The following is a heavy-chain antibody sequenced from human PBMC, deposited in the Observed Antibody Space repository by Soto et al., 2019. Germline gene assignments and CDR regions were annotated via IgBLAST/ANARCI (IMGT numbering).Heavy chain of an antibody. Sequence: GGSLRLSCAASGFTFSSYWMSWVRQAPGKGLEWVANIKQDGSEKYYVDSVKGRFTISRDNAKNSLYLQMNSLRAEDTAVYYCARVYCSGGSCYSLPSWWFDPWGQGTLVTVSS. CDR3: ARVYCSGGSCYSLPSWWFDP. CDR2: IKQDGSEK. J-gene: IGHJ5*02. D-gene: IGHD2-15*01. V-gene: IGHV3-7*01. CDR1: GFTFSSYW.